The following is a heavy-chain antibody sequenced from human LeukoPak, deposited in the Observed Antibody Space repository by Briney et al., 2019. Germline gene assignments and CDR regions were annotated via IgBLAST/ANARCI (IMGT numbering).Heavy chain of an antibody. CDR2: IYYTGST. D-gene: IGHD3-10*01. CDR3: ARHYDSGTYPLDY. J-gene: IGHJ4*02. V-gene: IGHV4-59*01. Sequence: SETLSLTCTVSGGSISSYYWSWIRQPPGKGLEWIGYIYYTGSTSYNPSLKSRITISLDTSKNHFSLKLTSVTAADTAVYYCARHYDSGTYPLDYWGQGTLVTVSS. CDR1: GGSISSYY.